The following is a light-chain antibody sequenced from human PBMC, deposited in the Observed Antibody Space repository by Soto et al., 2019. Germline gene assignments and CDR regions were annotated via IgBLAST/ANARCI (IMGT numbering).Light chain of an antibody. CDR3: QQYYSYPRT. V-gene: IGKV1-8*01. CDR2: AAS. CDR1: QGISSY. J-gene: IGKJ1*01. Sequence: AIRMTQSPSSLSASTGDRVTITCRASQGISSYLAWYQQKPGKAPKLLIYAASTLPRGVPSRFSGSGSGTDFTLTISCLQSEDFATYYCQQYYSYPRTFGQGTKVEIK.